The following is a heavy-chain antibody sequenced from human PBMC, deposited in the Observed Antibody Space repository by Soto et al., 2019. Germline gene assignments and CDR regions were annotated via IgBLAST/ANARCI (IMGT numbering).Heavy chain of an antibody. CDR1: GFSLSNARMG. V-gene: IGHV2-26*01. CDR3: ARLIAVAGIYYYYSGMDV. D-gene: IGHD6-19*01. CDR2: IFSNDEK. J-gene: IGHJ6*02. Sequence: GPTLVNPTETLTLTCTVSGFSLSNARMGVSWIRQPPGKALEWLAHIFSNDEKSYSTSLKSRLTISKDTSKSQVVLTMTNMDPVDTATYYCARLIAVAGIYYYYSGMDVWGQGTTVTVSS.